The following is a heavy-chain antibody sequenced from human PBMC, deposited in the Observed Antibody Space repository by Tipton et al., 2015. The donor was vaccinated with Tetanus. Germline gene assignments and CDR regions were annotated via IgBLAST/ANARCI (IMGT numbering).Heavy chain of an antibody. V-gene: IGHV4-34*08. CDR3: TGDDYYDTSLRDYYGMDV. D-gene: IGHD3-22*01. CDR1: GGTFNNYF. CDR2: INYDGST. J-gene: IGHJ6*02. Sequence: TLSLTCAVYGGTFNNYFWTWIRQPPGKGLEWIGEINYDGSTNYSPSLKSRVTLSLDTTKKQVSLKLSSVTAADTAVYFCTGDDYYDTSLRDYYGMDVWGPGTTVTVS.